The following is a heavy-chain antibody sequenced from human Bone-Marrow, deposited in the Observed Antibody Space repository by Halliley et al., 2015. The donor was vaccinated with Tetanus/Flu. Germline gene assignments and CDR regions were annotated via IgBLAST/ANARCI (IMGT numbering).Heavy chain of an antibody. CDR2: IAFDGSQK. D-gene: IGHD6-13*01. CDR3: AKGDSGIGTFDI. Sequence: WVAVIAFDGSQKHYVDYVEGRFTISRDNAKNMLFLEMTSRRPEDTAVYYCAKGDSGIGTFDIWGQGTKVSVSS. V-gene: IGHV3-30*18. J-gene: IGHJ3*02.